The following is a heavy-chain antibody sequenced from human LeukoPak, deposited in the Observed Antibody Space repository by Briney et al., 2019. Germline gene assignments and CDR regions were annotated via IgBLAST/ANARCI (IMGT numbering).Heavy chain of an antibody. CDR2: IKGNGATT. CDR1: GFTFSNYY. J-gene: IGHJ6*03. Sequence: GGSLRLSCEASGFTFSNYYMSWIRQAPGKGLEWVSHIKGNGATTYYADSVRGRFTISGDNAKNSLFLQMNSLRVDDTATYYCARAGEMRYMDVWGKGTAVAVS. D-gene: IGHD5-24*01. CDR3: ARAGEMRYMDV. V-gene: IGHV3-11*01.